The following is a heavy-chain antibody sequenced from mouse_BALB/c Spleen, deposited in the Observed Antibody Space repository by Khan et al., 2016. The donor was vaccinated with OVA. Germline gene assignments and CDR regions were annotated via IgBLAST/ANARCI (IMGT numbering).Heavy chain of an antibody. CDR3: AIYHGYFDV. Sequence: VQLKESGPDLVKPGASVKISCKASGYSFTGYYIHWVKQSHGKSLEWIGRVNPNNGGTSYNQKFKGKAILTVEKSSNTAYMELRSLTSEDSAVYSCAIYHGYFDVWGAGTTVTVSS. V-gene: IGHV1-26*01. J-gene: IGHJ1*01. CDR2: VNPNNGGT. CDR1: GYSFTGYY.